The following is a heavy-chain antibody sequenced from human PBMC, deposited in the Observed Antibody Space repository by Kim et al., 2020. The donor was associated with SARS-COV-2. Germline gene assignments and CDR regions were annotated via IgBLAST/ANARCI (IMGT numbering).Heavy chain of an antibody. J-gene: IGHJ4*02. V-gene: IGHV4-31*02. Sequence: RKSRVTISVAPSKNQFSLKLSSVTAADTAVYYCARGDYVWGSYRYTHFDYWGQGTLVTVSS. D-gene: IGHD3-16*02. CDR3: ARGDYVWGSYRYTHFDY.